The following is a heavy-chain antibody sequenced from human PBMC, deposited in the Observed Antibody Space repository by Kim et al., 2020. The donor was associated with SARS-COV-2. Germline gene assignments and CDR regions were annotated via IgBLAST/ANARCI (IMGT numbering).Heavy chain of an antibody. CDR3: ARGAVDPGAFDI. J-gene: IGHJ3*02. D-gene: IGHD5-12*01. Sequence: NYHPSLKSRVTISVDTSKNQFSLKLNSVTAADTAVYYCARGAVDPGAFDIWGQGTMVTVSS. V-gene: IGHV4-59*09.